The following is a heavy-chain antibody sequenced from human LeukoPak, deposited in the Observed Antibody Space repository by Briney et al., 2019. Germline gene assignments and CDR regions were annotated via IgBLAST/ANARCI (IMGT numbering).Heavy chain of an antibody. CDR1: GYTFTTYG. Sequence: ASVKVSGKASGYTFTTYGISWVRHAPGQGLEWMGWISAYGGNTDYAQKFQGRVIMTTETSTSTAYMELTSLRLDDTAVYYCARGEITMVRGVIIWDYMDVWGKGTTVTVSS. V-gene: IGHV1-18*01. CDR2: ISAYGGNT. J-gene: IGHJ6*03. CDR3: ARGEITMVRGVIIWDYMDV. D-gene: IGHD3-10*01.